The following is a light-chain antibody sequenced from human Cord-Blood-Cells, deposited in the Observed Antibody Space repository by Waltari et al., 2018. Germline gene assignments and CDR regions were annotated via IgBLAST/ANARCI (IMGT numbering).Light chain of an antibody. CDR3: QQYYSTPPT. CDR1: QSVLYSSNNKNY. CDR2: WAS. J-gene: IGKJ3*01. V-gene: IGKV4-1*01. Sequence: DIVMTQSPDSLAVSLGERATINCKFSQSVLYSSNNKNYLAWYQQKPGTPPKLLIYWASTRESGVPDRFSGSGSGTDFTLTISSLQAEDVAVYYCQQYYSTPPTFGPGTKVDIK.